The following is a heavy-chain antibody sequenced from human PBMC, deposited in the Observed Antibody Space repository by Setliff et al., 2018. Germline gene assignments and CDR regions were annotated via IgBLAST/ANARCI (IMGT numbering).Heavy chain of an antibody. D-gene: IGHD5-12*01. J-gene: IGHJ4*02. CDR3: TRGPGPNVVVAMPFDR. CDR2: ISCYDGNT. Sequence: GASVKVSCKASGYTFNSYGITWVRQAPGQGLEWMGWISCYDGNTRYARKIQGRATMTTDTSTTTAYMELRSLTSDDTAVYYCTRGPGPNVVVAMPFDRWGQGTLVTVSS. CDR1: GYTFNSYG. V-gene: IGHV1-18*01.